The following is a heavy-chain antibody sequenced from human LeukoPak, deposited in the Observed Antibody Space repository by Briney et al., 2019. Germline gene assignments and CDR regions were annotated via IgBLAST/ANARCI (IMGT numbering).Heavy chain of an antibody. CDR2: ISYTGDT. D-gene: IGHD3-3*01. Sequence: SETLSLTCGVFGGSFSGYSWNWTRQAPGKGLEWIGDISYTGDTNYSPSLKSRVAISMDTSKNQFSLELTSVTAADTAIYYCARVQGQFLESLFDFHFDYWGQGTLVTVSS. CDR3: ARVQGQFLESLFDFHFDY. V-gene: IGHV4-34*01. J-gene: IGHJ4*02. CDR1: GGSFSGYS.